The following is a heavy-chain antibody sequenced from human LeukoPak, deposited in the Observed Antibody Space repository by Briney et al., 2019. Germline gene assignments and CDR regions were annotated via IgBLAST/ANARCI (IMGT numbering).Heavy chain of an antibody. CDR1: GGSFSGYY. V-gene: IGHV4-34*01. D-gene: IGHD5-24*01. CDR3: ARAVGDGYNYDY. Sequence: ASETLSLTCAVYGGSFSGYYWSWIRQPPGKGLEWIGEINHSGSTNYNPSLKSRVTISVDTSKNQFSLKLSSVTAADTAVYYCARAVGDGYNYDYWGQGTLVTVSS. J-gene: IGHJ4*02. CDR2: INHSGST.